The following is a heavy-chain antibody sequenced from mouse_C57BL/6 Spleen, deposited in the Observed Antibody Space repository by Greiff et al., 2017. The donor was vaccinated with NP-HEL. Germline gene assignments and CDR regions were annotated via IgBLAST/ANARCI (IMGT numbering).Heavy chain of an antibody. V-gene: IGHV1-69*01. J-gene: IGHJ1*03. CDR1: GYTFTSYW. CDR2: IDPSDSYT. D-gene: IGHD1-1*01. Sequence: QVQLQQPGAELVMPGASVKLSCKASGYTFTSYWMHWVKQRPGQGLEWIGEIDPSDSYTNYTHKFKGKSTLTVDKSSSTAYMQLSSLTSEDSAVYYCARPYGSSHWYFDVWGTGTTVTVSS. CDR3: ARPYGSSHWYFDV.